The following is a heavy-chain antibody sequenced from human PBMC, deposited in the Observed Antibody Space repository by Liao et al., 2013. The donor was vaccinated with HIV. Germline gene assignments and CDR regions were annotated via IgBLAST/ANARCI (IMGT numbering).Heavy chain of an antibody. V-gene: IGHV4-38-2*02. J-gene: IGHJ4*02. Sequence: HLQESGPGLVKPSETLSLTCTVSGDSITRLYNWGWVRQAPGKGLEWIGSLYQSGSTYFNPSLKSRVTLSVDVSKNEFSLRLSSVTAADTALYYCARASRIAGRTYYYFDSWGQGTLVTVSS. D-gene: IGHD6-6*01. CDR3: ARASRIAGRTYYYFDS. CDR1: GDSITRLYN. CDR2: LYQSGST.